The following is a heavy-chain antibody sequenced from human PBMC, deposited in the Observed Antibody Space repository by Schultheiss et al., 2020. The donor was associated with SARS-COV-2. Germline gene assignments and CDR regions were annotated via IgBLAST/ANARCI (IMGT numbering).Heavy chain of an antibody. J-gene: IGHJ4*02. CDR3: ARQEGTGAN. D-gene: IGHD3-10*01. Sequence: GSLRLSCIVSGGSISSNGPYWGWIRQPPGKGLEWIGTIHYSGITYYSPSLTSRAAIAVDTSRNQFSLKLSSVTVADTAVYYCARQEGTGANWGQGILVTVSS. V-gene: IGHV4-39*01. CDR2: IHYSGIT. CDR1: GGSISSNGPY.